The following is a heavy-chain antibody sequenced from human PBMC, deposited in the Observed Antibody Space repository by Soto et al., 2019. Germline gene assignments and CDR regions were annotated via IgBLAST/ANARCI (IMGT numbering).Heavy chain of an antibody. CDR1: GFTFSSYG. D-gene: IGHD3-10*01. CDR3: AKDGLVTMVTRGGWFDP. J-gene: IGHJ5*02. V-gene: IGHV3-30*18. CDR2: ISYDGSNK. Sequence: QVQLVESGGGVVQPGRSLRLSCAASGFTFSSYGMHWVRQAPGKGLEWVAVISYDGSNKYYADSVKGRFTISRDNSKNTLYLKMNSMRAEDTAVYYWAKDGLVTMVTRGGWFDPWGQGTLVTVSS.